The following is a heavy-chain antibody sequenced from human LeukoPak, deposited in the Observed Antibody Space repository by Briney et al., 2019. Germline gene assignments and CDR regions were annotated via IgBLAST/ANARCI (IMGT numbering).Heavy chain of an antibody. CDR2: IYPGDSDT. CDR1: GYSFTSYW. D-gene: IGHD3-22*01. Sequence: GESLKISCKGSGYSFTSYWIGWVRQMPGKGLEWMGIIYPGDSDTRYSPSFQGQVTISADKSISTAYLQWSSLKASDTAMYYCARHYTSSGYYYYFDYWGQGTLVTVSS. CDR3: ARHYTSSGYYYYFDY. J-gene: IGHJ4*02. V-gene: IGHV5-51*01.